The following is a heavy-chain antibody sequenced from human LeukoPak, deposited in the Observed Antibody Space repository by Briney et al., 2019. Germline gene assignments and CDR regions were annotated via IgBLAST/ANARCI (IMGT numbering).Heavy chain of an antibody. Sequence: PGRSLRLSCAASGFTFTDYYIHWVRQAPGQGLEWMGWINPKSGDTYYAQKFQGRVTMTKDTSVSTAYMELSRLRSDDTAVYYCATGAASINDLVQAWGQGTLVTVSS. J-gene: IGHJ5*02. CDR1: GFTFTDYY. D-gene: IGHD1-1*01. CDR2: INPKSGDT. V-gene: IGHV1-2*02. CDR3: ATGAASINDLVQA.